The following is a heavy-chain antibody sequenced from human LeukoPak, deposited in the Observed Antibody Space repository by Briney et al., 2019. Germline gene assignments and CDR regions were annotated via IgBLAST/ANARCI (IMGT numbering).Heavy chain of an antibody. CDR1: GGTFSSYA. Sequence: ASVKVSCKASGGTFSSYAISWVRQAPGQGLEWMGWISAYNGNTNYAQKLQGRVTMTTDTSTSTAYMELRSLRSDDTAVYYCARSFVGDYDILTGYYTYYDYGMDVWGQGTTVTVSS. J-gene: IGHJ6*02. CDR2: ISAYNGNT. V-gene: IGHV1-18*01. D-gene: IGHD3-9*01. CDR3: ARSFVGDYDILTGYYTYYDYGMDV.